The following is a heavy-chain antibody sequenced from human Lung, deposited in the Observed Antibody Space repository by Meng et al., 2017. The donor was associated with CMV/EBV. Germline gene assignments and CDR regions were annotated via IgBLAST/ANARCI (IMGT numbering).Heavy chain of an antibody. CDR3: AREPAAEGGDAFDI. D-gene: IGHD6-13*01. J-gene: IGHJ3*02. CDR1: GGSISSYY. CDR2: IYYSGST. Sequence: SETLSLXCTVSGGSISSYYWSWIRQPPGKGLEWIGYIYYSGSTKYNPSLMSRVTISVDTSNNQFSLRLSSVTAAETAVYYCAREPAAEGGDAFDIWGQGKXV. V-gene: IGHV4-59*01.